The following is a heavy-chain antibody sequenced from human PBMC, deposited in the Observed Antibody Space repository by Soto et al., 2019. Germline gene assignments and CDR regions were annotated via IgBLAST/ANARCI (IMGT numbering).Heavy chain of an antibody. V-gene: IGHV3-15*01. J-gene: IGHJ4*02. CDR3: TTVTVVDVHSDY. D-gene: IGHD2-15*01. Sequence: GSSLRLYCAVSGFTFSNTRMSWVRQAPGKGLEWVGRIKRKTDGGTADYPAPVKGRFTISRDDSENMLYLQMNSLKTEDTAVYYCTTVTVVDVHSDYWGQGTLVTVSS. CDR2: IKRKTDGGTA. CDR1: GFTFSNTR.